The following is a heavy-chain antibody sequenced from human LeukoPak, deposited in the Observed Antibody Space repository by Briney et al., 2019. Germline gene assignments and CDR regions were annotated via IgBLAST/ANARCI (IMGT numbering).Heavy chain of an antibody. J-gene: IGHJ4*02. CDR2: INHSGST. CDR1: GGSFSGYY. Sequence: SETPSLTCAVYGGSFSGYYWSWIRQPPGKGLEWIGEINHSGSTNYNPSLKSRVTISVDTSKNQFSLKLSSVTAANTAVYYCARRRWLQSGHGRYFDYWGQGTLVTVSS. CDR3: ARRRWLQSGHGRYFDY. D-gene: IGHD5-24*01. V-gene: IGHV4-34*01.